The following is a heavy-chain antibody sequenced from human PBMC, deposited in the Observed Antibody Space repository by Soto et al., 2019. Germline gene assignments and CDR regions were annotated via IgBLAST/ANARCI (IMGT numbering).Heavy chain of an antibody. D-gene: IGHD4-17*01. V-gene: IGHV4-30-4*01. CDR1: GGSINNGDYY. Sequence: QVQLQESGPGLVKPSQTLSLTCTVSGGSINNGDYYWSWIRQPPEKGLEWIGYIYYSGSTYYNPSLKSRVTISVDTSMNQFSLNLNSVTAADTAVYCCFRYYGSRVYFDYWGQGSLVTVSA. CDR2: IYYSGST. J-gene: IGHJ4*02. CDR3: FRYYGSRVYFDY.